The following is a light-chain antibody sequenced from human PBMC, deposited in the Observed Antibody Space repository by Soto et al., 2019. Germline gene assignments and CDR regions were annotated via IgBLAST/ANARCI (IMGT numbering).Light chain of an antibody. CDR1: QTLNSRF. V-gene: IGKV3-20*01. CDR2: GAS. Sequence: EIVLTQSRGTLSLSPGERATLSCVASQTLNSRFLAWYQQKPGQAPRLLIYGASSRATCIPDRFSGSGSGTEYTLTISRLEPEDFAVYSCQQYADLPYTFGQGTTLEIK. J-gene: IGKJ2*01. CDR3: QQYADLPYT.